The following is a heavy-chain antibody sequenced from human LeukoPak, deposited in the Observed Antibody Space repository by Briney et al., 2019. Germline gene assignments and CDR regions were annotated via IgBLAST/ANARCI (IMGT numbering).Heavy chain of an antibody. V-gene: IGHV1-8*02. Sequence: GASVKVSCKASGYTFSDNYIHWVRQAPGQGLEWMGWMNPNSGNTGYAQKFQGRVTMTRNTSISTAYMELSSLRSEDTAVYYCARAGGYCGRISCPYYFDYWGQGSLVAVSS. J-gene: IGHJ4*02. CDR3: ARAGGYCGRISCPYYFDY. D-gene: IGHD2-15*01. CDR2: MNPNSGNT. CDR1: GYTFSDNY.